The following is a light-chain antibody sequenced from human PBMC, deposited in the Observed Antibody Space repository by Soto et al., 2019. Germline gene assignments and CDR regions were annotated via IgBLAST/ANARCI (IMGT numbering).Light chain of an antibody. CDR3: CSYARV. CDR1: SSDVGSYNL. CDR2: EVS. Sequence: QSVLTQPASVSGSPGQSITISCTGTSSDVGSYNLVSWYQQHPGKAPKLMIYEVSKRPSGVSNRFSGSKSGNTASLTICGLQAEDEADYYCCSYARVFGTGTKLTVL. J-gene: IGLJ1*01. V-gene: IGLV2-23*02.